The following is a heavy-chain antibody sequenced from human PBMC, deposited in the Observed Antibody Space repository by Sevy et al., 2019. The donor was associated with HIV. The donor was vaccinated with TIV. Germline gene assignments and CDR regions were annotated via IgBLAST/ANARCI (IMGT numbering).Heavy chain of an antibody. V-gene: IGHV3-23*01. CDR2: ISGSGGST. D-gene: IGHD3-22*01. CDR1: GFTFSSYA. J-gene: IGHJ4*02. Sequence: GGSLRLSCAASGFTFSSYAMSWVRQAPGKGLEWVSAISGSGGSTYYADPVKGRFTISRDNSKNTLYLQMNSLRAEDTAVYYCASRTYYYDSSGYYRDYWGQGTLVTVSS. CDR3: ASRTYYYDSSGYYRDY.